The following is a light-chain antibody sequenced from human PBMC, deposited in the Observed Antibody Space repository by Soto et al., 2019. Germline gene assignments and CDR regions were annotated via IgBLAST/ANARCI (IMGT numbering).Light chain of an antibody. CDR2: KAS. CDR3: QQYNSYSRT. V-gene: IGKV1-5*03. Sequence: DIQMTQSPSTMSASVGGRDTVACRASQSISSWLAWYQQKPGKAPKLLIYKASSLESGVPSRFSGSGSGTEFNLTISSLQSDDFATYYCQQYNSYSRTFRQGTKVDI. J-gene: IGKJ1*01. CDR1: QSISSW.